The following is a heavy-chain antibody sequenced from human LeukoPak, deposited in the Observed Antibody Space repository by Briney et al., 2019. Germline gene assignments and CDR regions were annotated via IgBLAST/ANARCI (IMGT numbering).Heavy chain of an antibody. D-gene: IGHD3/OR15-3a*01. Sequence: GGSLRLSCSASGFTFSSYAMHWVRQAPGKGLDYVSAISSNGGSTYYADSVKGRFTISRDNSKNTLYLQMSSLRAEDTAVYYCVKPANGLVSYFDYWGQGTLVTVSS. CDR1: GFTFSSYA. J-gene: IGHJ4*02. CDR2: ISSNGGST. V-gene: IGHV3-64D*09. CDR3: VKPANGLVSYFDY.